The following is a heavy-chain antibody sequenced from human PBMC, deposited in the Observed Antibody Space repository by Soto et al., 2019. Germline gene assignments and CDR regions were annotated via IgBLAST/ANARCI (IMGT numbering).Heavy chain of an antibody. CDR3: ARVSKDASGYYYGAFDI. J-gene: IGHJ3*02. Sequence: SETLSLTCGVSGDSITSTSYWSWVRQPPGKGLERIGEIYHSGGTNSNPSLKSRVTMSVDKSKNQFSLRLSSVTAADTALYYCARVSKDASGYYYGAFDIWGQGTMVTVSS. D-gene: IGHD3-22*01. CDR1: GDSITSTSY. V-gene: IGHV4-4*02. CDR2: IYHSGGT.